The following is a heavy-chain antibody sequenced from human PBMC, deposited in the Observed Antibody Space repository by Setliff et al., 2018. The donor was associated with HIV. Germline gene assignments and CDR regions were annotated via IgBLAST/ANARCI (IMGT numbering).Heavy chain of an antibody. CDR2: INPSGGST. CDR3: GRNRGNGWYYYDS. CDR1: GYTFTSYS. D-gene: IGHD3-22*01. V-gene: IGHV1-46*01. Sequence: ASVKVSCKAAGYTFTSYSLHWVRQAPGQGLEWMGVINPSGGSTAYAENFQGRVTMTRDTSTSTVYMEMRGPRSDDTAVYYCGRNRGNGWYYYDSWGQGTLGTVSS. J-gene: IGHJ4*02.